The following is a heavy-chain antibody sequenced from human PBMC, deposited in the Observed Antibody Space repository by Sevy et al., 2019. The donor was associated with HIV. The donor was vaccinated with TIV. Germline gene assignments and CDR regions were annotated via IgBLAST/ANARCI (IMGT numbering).Heavy chain of an antibody. J-gene: IGHJ4*02. CDR2: ISYDGSNK. V-gene: IGHV3-30*18. Sequence: GGSLRLSCAASGFTFSSYGMHWVRQAPGKGLEWVAVISYDGSNKYYADSVKGRLTISRANSKNTLYLQMNSLRAEDTAVYYCAKSGRGSSWYGLPPREHDYWGQGTLVTVSS. D-gene: IGHD6-13*01. CDR1: GFTFSSYG. CDR3: AKSGRGSSWYGLPPREHDY.